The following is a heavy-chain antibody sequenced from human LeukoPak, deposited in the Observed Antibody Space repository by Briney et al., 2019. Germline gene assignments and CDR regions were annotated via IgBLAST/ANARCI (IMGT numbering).Heavy chain of an antibody. D-gene: IGHD3-10*01. J-gene: IGHJ5*02. CDR3: AKDYSKTSYYGSGTYYRPNWFDP. CDR2: VSGSGAHT. V-gene: IGHV3-23*01. CDR1: GFTFSSYA. Sequence: GGSLRLSCAASGFTFSSYAMTWVRQAPGKGLQWVSAVSGSGAHTYYADSVKGRFTISRDNSKNTLYLQMNSLRPDDTAVYYCAKDYSKTSYYGSGTYYRPNWFDPWGQGTLVTVPS.